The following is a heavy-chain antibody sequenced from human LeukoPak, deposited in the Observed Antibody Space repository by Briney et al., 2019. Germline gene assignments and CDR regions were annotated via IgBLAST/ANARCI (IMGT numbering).Heavy chain of an antibody. CDR3: ARHGEYGDPFDY. V-gene: IGHV4-39*01. D-gene: IGHD4-17*01. Sequence: PSETLSLTCTVSGGSISSSFYYWGWIRQPPGKGLEWIGSIHYSGRSYYNPPLKSRVTISVDTSKNQFSLKLTSVTAADTAVFYCARHGEYGDPFDYWGQGTLVTVSS. CDR2: IHYSGRS. CDR1: GGSISSSFYY. J-gene: IGHJ4*02.